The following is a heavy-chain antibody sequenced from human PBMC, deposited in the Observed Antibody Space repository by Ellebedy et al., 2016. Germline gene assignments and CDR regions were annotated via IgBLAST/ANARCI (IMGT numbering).Heavy chain of an antibody. V-gene: IGHV1-46*01. Sequence: ASVKVSCXASGYTFTSYYMHWVRQAPGQGLEWMGIINPSGGSTSYAQKFQGIVTMTRDTSTSTVYMELSSLRSEDTAVYYCARVAPQYGGDYEFFRFDPWGQGTLVTVSS. CDR3: ARVAPQYGGDYEFFRFDP. D-gene: IGHD4-17*01. CDR1: GYTFTSYY. J-gene: IGHJ5*02. CDR2: INPSGGST.